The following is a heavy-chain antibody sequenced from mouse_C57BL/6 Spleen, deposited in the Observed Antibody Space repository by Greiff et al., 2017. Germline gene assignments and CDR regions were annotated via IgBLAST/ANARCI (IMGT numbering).Heavy chain of an antibody. D-gene: IGHD2-5*01. Sequence: VQLQQSGPGLVQPSQSLSISCTVSGFSLTSYGVHWVRQSPGKGLEWLGVIWSGGSTDYNAAFISRLSISKDNSKSQVFFKMNSLQADDTAIYYCARNWDYSNNEGSAMDYGGQGTSVTVSS. CDR2: IWSGGST. V-gene: IGHV2-2*01. CDR3: ARNWDYSNNEGSAMDY. CDR1: GFSLTSYG. J-gene: IGHJ4*01.